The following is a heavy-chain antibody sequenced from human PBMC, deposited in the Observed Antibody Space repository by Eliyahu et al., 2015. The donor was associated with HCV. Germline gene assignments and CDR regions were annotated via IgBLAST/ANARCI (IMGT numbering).Heavy chain of an antibody. D-gene: IGHD3-16*02. Sequence: EVQLVESGGGLVHPGGSLRLSCAASGFKFAXYAMXWVLQXPGKGLEWVSGISTGFGSSYYADSVKGRFTISRDNSKNTLFLQMHGLRAEDTATYYCARDPSRYDYVWGNNRFTGSDGFDSWGRGTLVTVSS. CDR2: ISTGFGSS. J-gene: IGHJ4*02. CDR3: ARDPSRYDYVWGNNRFTGSDGFDS. V-gene: IGHV3-23*04. CDR1: GFKFAXYA.